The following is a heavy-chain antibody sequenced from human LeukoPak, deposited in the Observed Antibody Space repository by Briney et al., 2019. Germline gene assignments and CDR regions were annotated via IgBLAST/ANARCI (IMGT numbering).Heavy chain of an antibody. CDR3: ARDSGFAVVPAGRAGWFDP. D-gene: IGHD2-2*01. V-gene: IGHV3-74*01. CDR2: INTDGSST. Sequence: GGSLRLSCAASGFTFSSYWMHWVRQAPGKGLVWVSRINTDGSSTSYADSVKGRFTISRDNAKKTLYLQMNSLRAEDTAVYYCARDSGFAVVPAGRAGWFDPWGQGTLVTVSS. J-gene: IGHJ5*02. CDR1: GFTFSSYW.